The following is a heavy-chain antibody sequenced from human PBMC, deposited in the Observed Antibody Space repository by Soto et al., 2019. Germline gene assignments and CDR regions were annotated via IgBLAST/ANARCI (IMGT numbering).Heavy chain of an antibody. V-gene: IGHV3-23*01. CDR2: IDKSGGST. CDR3: AKDGGGSAMFGQ. Sequence: GGSLRLSCAASGFTFNTYAMSWVRQAPGKGLEWVSTIDKSGGSTYYADSVKGRFTISRDNSKNTMSLQMISLRVEDTAVYYCAKDGGGSAMFGQWGQGTQVTVS. J-gene: IGHJ5*02. D-gene: IGHD3-16*01. CDR1: GFTFNTYA.